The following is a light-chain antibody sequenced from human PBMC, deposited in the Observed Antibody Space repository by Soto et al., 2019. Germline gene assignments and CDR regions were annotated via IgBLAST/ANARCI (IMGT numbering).Light chain of an antibody. CDR3: QQSFSTPRT. Sequence: DIQMTQSPSSLSASIGDRVTITCRASQTISDFLNWYQLKPGKAPKLLIYAASSLQSGVPSRFSGSGSGTDFTLTISRLQPEDFATYTCQQSFSTPRTFGQGTKVEIK. V-gene: IGKV1-39*01. CDR2: AAS. CDR1: QTISDF. J-gene: IGKJ1*01.